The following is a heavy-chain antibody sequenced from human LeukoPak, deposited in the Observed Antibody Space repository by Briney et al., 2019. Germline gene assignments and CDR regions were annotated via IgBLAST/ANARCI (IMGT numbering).Heavy chain of an antibody. V-gene: IGHV3-30-3*01. J-gene: IGHJ4*02. CDR1: GFTFSSYA. CDR2: ISYDGSNK. D-gene: IGHD6-13*01. CDR3: ARVAIAAAGQSSLPADY. Sequence: GGSLRLSCAASGFTFSSYAMHWVRQAPGEGLEWVAVISYDGSNKYYADSVKGRFTISRDNSKNTLYLQMNSLRAEDTAVYYCARVAIAAAGQSSLPADYWGQGTLVTVSS.